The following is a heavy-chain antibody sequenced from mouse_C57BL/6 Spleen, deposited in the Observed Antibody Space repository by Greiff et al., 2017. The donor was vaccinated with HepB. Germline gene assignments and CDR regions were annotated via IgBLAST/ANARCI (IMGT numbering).Heavy chain of an antibody. CDR1: GFTFSSYG. CDR3: ARHYGNYWYFDV. V-gene: IGHV5-6*01. J-gene: IGHJ1*03. CDR2: ISSGGSYT. D-gene: IGHD2-1*01. Sequence: EVMLVESGGDLVKPGGSLKLSCAASGFTFSSYGMSWVRQTPDKRLEWVATISSGGSYTYYPDSVKWRFTISRDNAKNTLYLQMSSLKSEDTAMYYCARHYGNYWYFDVWGTGTTVTVSS.